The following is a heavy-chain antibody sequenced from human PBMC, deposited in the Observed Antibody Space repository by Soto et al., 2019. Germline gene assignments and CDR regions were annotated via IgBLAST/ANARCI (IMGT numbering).Heavy chain of an antibody. V-gene: IGHV4-39*07. CDR1: GGSIISSSYC. CDR2: IYYSGST. Sequence: SETLSLTCTVSGGSIISSSYCWVWIRQPPGKGLEWIGSIYYSGSTYYNPSLKSRVTISVDTSKNQFSLKLTSVTAADTAVYYCARHPIRYYDVLTGQIVYPEFNWVDPWGHGILVTVSS. J-gene: IGHJ5*02. D-gene: IGHD3-9*01. CDR3: ARHPIRYYDVLTGQIVYPEFNWVDP.